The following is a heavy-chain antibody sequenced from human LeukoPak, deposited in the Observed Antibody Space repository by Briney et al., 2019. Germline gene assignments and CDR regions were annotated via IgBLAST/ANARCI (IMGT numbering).Heavy chain of an antibody. CDR1: GGSISSSSYY. V-gene: IGHV4-39*07. D-gene: IGHD3/OR15-3a*01. CDR2: IYYSGST. Sequence: PSETLSLTCTVSGGSISSSSYYWGWIRQPPGKGLEWIGSIYYSGSTYYNPSLKSRVTISVDKSKNQFSLKLSSVTAADTAVYYCARFDLDDNWFDPWGQGTLVTVSS. J-gene: IGHJ5*02. CDR3: ARFDLDDNWFDP.